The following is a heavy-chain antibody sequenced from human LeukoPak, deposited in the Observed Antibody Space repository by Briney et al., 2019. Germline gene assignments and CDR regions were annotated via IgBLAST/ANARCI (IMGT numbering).Heavy chain of an antibody. CDR3: ARGVVVVAAAYFDY. CDR2: IIPILGIA. CDR1: GGTFSSYA. J-gene: IGHJ4*02. D-gene: IGHD2-15*01. V-gene: IGHV1-69*04. Sequence: SVKVSCKASGGTFSSYAISWVRQAPGQGLEWMGRIIPILGIANYARKFQGRVTITADKSTSTAYMELSSLRSEDTAVYYCARGVVVVAAAYFDYWGQGTLVTVSS.